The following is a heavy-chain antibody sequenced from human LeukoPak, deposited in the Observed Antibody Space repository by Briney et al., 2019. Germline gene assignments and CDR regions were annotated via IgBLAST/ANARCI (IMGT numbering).Heavy chain of an antibody. J-gene: IGHJ4*02. Sequence: GGPLRLSCAASGFTFSSYSMNWVRQAPGKGLEWVSSISSSSSYIYYADSVKGRFTISRDNAKNSLYLQMNSLRAEDTAVYYCARDGRAIAPRRGQGTLVTVSS. CDR1: GFTFSSYS. CDR3: ARDGRAIAPR. CDR2: ISSSSSYI. D-gene: IGHD3-16*02. V-gene: IGHV3-21*01.